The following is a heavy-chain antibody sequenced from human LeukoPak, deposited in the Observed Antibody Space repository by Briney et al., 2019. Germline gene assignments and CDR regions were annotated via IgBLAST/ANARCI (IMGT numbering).Heavy chain of an antibody. J-gene: IGHJ4*02. CDR2: ISGSSRYI. Sequence: PGGSLRLSCAASGFAFSSYRINWVRQAPGKGLEWVSTISGSSRYIYYADSVKGRFSISRDNAKYSVYLQMNSMRAEDTAVYYCATELAVAGTFDYWGQGTLVTVSS. CDR1: GFAFSSYR. D-gene: IGHD6-19*01. V-gene: IGHV3-21*01. CDR3: ATELAVAGTFDY.